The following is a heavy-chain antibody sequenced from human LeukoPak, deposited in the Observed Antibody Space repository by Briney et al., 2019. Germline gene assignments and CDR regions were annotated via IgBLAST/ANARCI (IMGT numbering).Heavy chain of an antibody. CDR3: ARQYGSWYTFYFQH. CDR1: GGSISSSSYY. CDR2: IYYSGST. Sequence: KPSETLSLTCTVSGGSISSSSYYWGWIRQPPGKGLEWIGSIYYSGSTYYNPSLESRVTISVDTSKNQFSLKLSSVTAADTAVYYCARQYGSWYTFYFQHWGQGTLVTVSS. V-gene: IGHV4-39*01. D-gene: IGHD6-13*01. J-gene: IGHJ1*01.